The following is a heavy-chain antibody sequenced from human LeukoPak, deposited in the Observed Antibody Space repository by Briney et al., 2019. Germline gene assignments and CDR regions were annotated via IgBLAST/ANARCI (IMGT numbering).Heavy chain of an antibody. CDR3: ARGSYSLGGFEY. D-gene: IGHD6-13*01. Sequence: GGSLRLSCAASGFTFSSYCMHWVRQAPGKGLVWVSRISSDGSDTNYADSVKGRFTISRENARNTLLLPMNSLRAEDTIVYYCARGSYSLGGFEYWGQGTLVTVSS. J-gene: IGHJ4*02. CDR1: GFTFSSYC. V-gene: IGHV3-74*01. CDR2: ISSDGSDT.